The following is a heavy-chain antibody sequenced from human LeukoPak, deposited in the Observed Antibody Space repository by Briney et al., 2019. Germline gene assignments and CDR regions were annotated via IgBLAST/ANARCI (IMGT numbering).Heavy chain of an antibody. CDR2: VHLNGAT. Sequence: PSETLSLTRAVSGGSIITTNWWSWVRQPPGKGLEWIGEVHLNGATHYNPSLGSRVSMSIDKSKNHMSLKLTSVTAADTAIYYCTRESGAFSPFGFWGQGTLVTVSS. J-gene: IGHJ4*02. CDR1: GGSIITTNW. D-gene: IGHD1-26*01. V-gene: IGHV4-4*02. CDR3: TRESGAFSPFGF.